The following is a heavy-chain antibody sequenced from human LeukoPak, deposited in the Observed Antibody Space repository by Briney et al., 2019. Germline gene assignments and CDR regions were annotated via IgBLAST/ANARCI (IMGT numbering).Heavy chain of an antibody. D-gene: IGHD6-19*01. CDR2: IYYSGST. CDR3: ARPNSSGATGAFDI. CDR1: GGSISSYY. J-gene: IGHJ3*02. Sequence: SETLSLTCTVSGGSISSYYWSWIRQPPGKGLEWIGCIYYSGSTNYNPSLKSRVTISVDTSKNQFSLKLSSVTAADTAVYYCARPNSSGATGAFDIWGQGTMVTVSS. V-gene: IGHV4-59*01.